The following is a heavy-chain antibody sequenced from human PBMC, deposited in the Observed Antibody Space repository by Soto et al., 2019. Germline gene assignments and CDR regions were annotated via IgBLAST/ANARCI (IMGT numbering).Heavy chain of an antibody. CDR1: GSAITRYY. V-gene: IGHV1-46*01. Sequence: QVDLVQSGAEVKKPGASVTISCKASGSAITRYYIHWVRQAPGRGLEWMGIINPGGGSASYAQKCQDRVTRDKDTSTGTVYMDWRSLRTEDTAVYYWARDTSGWSLNGLDVWGQGTTVNVSS. J-gene: IGHJ6*02. CDR2: INPGGGSA. CDR3: ARDTSGWSLNGLDV. D-gene: IGHD6-19*01.